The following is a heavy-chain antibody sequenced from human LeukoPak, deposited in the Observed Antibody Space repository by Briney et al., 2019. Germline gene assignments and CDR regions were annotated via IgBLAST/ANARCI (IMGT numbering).Heavy chain of an antibody. CDR3: ARVNTIFGVDIVSLGAEFEF. V-gene: IGHV3-30*03. J-gene: IGHJ4*02. CDR2: ISYDGTKK. Sequence: GGSLRLSCGAPGFTFSTYAMHWVRQAPGKGLECVSVISYDGTKKEYADSVKGRFTISRDNSNDTLYLQMNSLRPEDTALYYCARVNTIFGVDIVSLGAEFEFWGQGTLVTVSS. CDR1: GFTFSTYA. D-gene: IGHD3-3*02.